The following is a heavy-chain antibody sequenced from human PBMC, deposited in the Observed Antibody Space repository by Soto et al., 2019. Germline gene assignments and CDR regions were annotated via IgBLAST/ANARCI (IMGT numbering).Heavy chain of an antibody. CDR2: ISYDGSNK. V-gene: IGHV3-30*18. Sequence: GGSLRLSCAASGFTFSSYGMHWVRQAPGKGLEWVAVISYDGSNKYYADSVKGRFTISRDNSKNTLYLQMNSLRAEDTAVYYCAKDGLPYYGSGSYFNYWGQGTLVTVSS. D-gene: IGHD3-10*01. CDR3: AKDGLPYYGSGSYFNY. J-gene: IGHJ4*02. CDR1: GFTFSSYG.